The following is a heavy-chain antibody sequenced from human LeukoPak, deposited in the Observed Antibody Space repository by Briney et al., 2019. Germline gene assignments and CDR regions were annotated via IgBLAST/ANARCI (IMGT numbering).Heavy chain of an antibody. D-gene: IGHD3-22*01. CDR3: ARDPITMIVLGLVYFDY. Sequence: GSLRLSCAASGFTFSSYSMNWVRQAPGKGLEWVSSISSSSSYIYYADSVKGRFTISRDNAKNSLYLQMNSLRAEDTAVYYCARDPITMIVLGLVYFDYWGQGTLVTVSS. V-gene: IGHV3-21*01. CDR2: ISSSSSYI. J-gene: IGHJ4*02. CDR1: GFTFSSYS.